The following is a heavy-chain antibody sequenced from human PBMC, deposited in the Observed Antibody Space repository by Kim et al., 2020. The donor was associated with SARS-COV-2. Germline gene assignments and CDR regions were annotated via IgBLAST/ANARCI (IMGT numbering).Heavy chain of an antibody. Sequence: GGSLRLSCVSSGFIFSSYGFHWVRQAPGKGLEWVANIWYDGSRTYYADSVEGRLTVSRDYSNNTLYLQINSLRAEDTALYYCARESSGYPDYCGQGTMVT. CDR1: GFIFSSYG. J-gene: IGHJ4*02. V-gene: IGHV3-33*01. CDR3: ARESSGYPDY. CDR2: IWYDGSRT. D-gene: IGHD3-22*01.